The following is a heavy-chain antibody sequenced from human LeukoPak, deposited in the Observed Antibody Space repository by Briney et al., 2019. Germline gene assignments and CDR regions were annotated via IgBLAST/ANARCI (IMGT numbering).Heavy chain of an antibody. V-gene: IGHV3-23*01. CDR3: AKDLSSGTGRGFDY. D-gene: IGHD3/OR15-3a*01. CDR2: IRGSGETT. CDR1: GFPFSAYA. J-gene: IGHJ4*02. Sequence: GGSLRLSCVASGFPFSAYAMSWVRQAPGKGLEWVSGIRGSGETTYYAESVKGRFIIQRDNSKNTLYLQMNSLRAEDTALYYCAKDLSSGTGRGFDYWGQGTLVTVSS.